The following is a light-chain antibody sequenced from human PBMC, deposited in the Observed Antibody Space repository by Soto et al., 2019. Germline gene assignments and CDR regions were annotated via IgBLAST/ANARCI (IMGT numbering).Light chain of an antibody. J-gene: IGKJ1*01. CDR2: GAS. CDR3: TKYGRPPLWP. CDR1: QSVSSSY. V-gene: IGKV3-20*01. Sequence: EIVLTQSPGTLSLSPGERATLSCRASQSVSSSYLAWYQQKPGQAPRLLIYGASSRATGIPDRCSGSGSGTDFALTISRLEPEDFAVYYCTKYGRPPLWPFGQGTKVEIK.